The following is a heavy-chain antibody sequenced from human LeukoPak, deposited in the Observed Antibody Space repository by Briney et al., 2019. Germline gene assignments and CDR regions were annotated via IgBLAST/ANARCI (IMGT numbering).Heavy chain of an antibody. CDR3: ARGGGYSGYHDVYYFDY. Sequence: PGGSLRLSCAASGFTFSSYAMHWVRQAPGKGLEWVAVISCDGSNKYYADSVKGRFTISRDNSKNTLYLQMNSLRAEDTAVYYCARGGGYSGYHDVYYFDYWGQGTLVTVSS. J-gene: IGHJ4*02. D-gene: IGHD5-12*01. CDR2: ISCDGSNK. V-gene: IGHV3-30-3*01. CDR1: GFTFSSYA.